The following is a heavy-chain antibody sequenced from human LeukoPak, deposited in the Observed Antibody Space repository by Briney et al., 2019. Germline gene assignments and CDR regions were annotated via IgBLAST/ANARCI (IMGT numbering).Heavy chain of an antibody. CDR3: AKADIVAVRSALEY. Sequence: PGGSLRLSCEASGFTFSNYGMHWVRQAPGKGLEWMAFLRHNGGREYYVDSVRGRFTISRDNSKNTLYLEMNSLRVEDTAVYYCAKADIVAVRSALEYWGQGTLVSVSS. V-gene: IGHV3-30*02. CDR2: LRHNGGRE. D-gene: IGHD2-21*01. CDR1: GFTFSNYG. J-gene: IGHJ4*02.